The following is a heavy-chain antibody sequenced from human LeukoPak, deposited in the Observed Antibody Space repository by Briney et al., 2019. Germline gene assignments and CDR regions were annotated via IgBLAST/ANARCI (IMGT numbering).Heavy chain of an antibody. CDR3: AKLAYSGEVLYYYYMDV. V-gene: IGHV3-30*18. D-gene: IGHD2-15*01. J-gene: IGHJ6*03. CDR2: ISYDGIKK. Sequence: GGSLRLSCAASGFTFSTYAIHWVRQAPGKGLDWVAVISYDGIKKYYADSVKGRFTISRDNSKNTLYLQMNSLRAEDTAVYYCAKLAYSGEVLYYYYMDVWGKGTTVTVSS. CDR1: GFTFSTYA.